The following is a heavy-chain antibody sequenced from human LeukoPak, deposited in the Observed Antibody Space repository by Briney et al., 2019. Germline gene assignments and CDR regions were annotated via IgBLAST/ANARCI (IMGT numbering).Heavy chain of an antibody. CDR2: INSDGSST. V-gene: IGHV3-74*01. D-gene: IGHD3-10*01. J-gene: IGHJ4*02. CDR1: GFTFSNYW. CDR3: ASDDYYGSGSSPG. Sequence: GGSLRLSCAVSGFTFSNYWMHWVRQAPGKGLVWVSRINSDGSSTSYADSVKGRFTMSRDNSKNTLYLQMNSLRAEDTAVYYCASDDYYGSGSSPGWGQGTLVTVSS.